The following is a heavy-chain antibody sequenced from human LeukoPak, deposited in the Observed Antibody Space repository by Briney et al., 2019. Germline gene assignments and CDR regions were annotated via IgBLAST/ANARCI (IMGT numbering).Heavy chain of an antibody. Sequence: GGSLRLSCAASGFIFSTYSINWVRQAPGKGLEWVSHIRSSSSSIYYADSVKGRFSISRDNAKNSLYLQMNSLRDEDTAVYYCARSGYGSRWYFFDHWGQGTLVTVSS. D-gene: IGHD6-13*01. CDR1: GFIFSTYS. V-gene: IGHV3-48*02. CDR2: IRSSSSSI. J-gene: IGHJ4*02. CDR3: ARSGYGSRWYFFDH.